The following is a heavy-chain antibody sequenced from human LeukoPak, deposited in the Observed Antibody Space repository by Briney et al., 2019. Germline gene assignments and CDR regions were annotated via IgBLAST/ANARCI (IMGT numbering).Heavy chain of an antibody. Sequence: SETLSLTCTVSGGSISSYYWSWIRQPPGKGLEWIGYIYYSGSTNYNPSLKSRVTISVDTSKNQFSLKLSSVTAADTAVYYCARQGSGNDAFDIWGQGTMVTVSS. J-gene: IGHJ3*02. V-gene: IGHV4-59*08. CDR2: IYYSGST. CDR1: GGSISSYY. CDR3: ARQGSGNDAFDI. D-gene: IGHD3-10*01.